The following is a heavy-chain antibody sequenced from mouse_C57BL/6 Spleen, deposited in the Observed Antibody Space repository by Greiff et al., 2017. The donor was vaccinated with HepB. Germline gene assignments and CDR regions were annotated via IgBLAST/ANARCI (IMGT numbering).Heavy chain of an antibody. CDR1: GFNIKDYY. Sequence: EVHLVESGAELVKPGASVKLSCTASGFNIKDYYMHWVKQRTEQGLEWIGRIDPEDGETKYAPKFQGKATITADTSSNTAYLQLSSLTSEDTAVYYCAKGYSNYVYAMDYWGQGTSVTVSS. CDR2: IDPEDGET. V-gene: IGHV14-2*01. D-gene: IGHD2-5*01. J-gene: IGHJ4*01. CDR3: AKGYSNYVYAMDY.